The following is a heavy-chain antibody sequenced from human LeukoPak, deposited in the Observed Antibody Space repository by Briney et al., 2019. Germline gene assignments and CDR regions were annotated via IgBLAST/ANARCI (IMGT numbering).Heavy chain of an antibody. D-gene: IGHD2-15*01. CDR1: GFTFSSYG. J-gene: IGHJ4*02. V-gene: IGHV3-30*02. CDR2: IQYDRSNQ. Sequence: HPGGSLRLSCAASGFTFSSYGMHWVRQAPGKGLEWVAYIQYDRSNQQYAGSVKGRFSISRDNSKNTLYLQMNSLRAGDAAVYYCAKAPVTTCSGAYCYPFDYWSQGTLVTVSS. CDR3: AKAPVTTCSGAYCYPFDY.